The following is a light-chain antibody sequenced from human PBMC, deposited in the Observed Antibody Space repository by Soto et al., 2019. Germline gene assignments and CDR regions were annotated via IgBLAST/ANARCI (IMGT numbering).Light chain of an antibody. CDR3: QQYNNWHPYT. Sequence: EIVMTQSPATLSVSPGERATLSCRASQSVSSNLAWYQQKPGQAPRLLIYGASTRATGIPARFSGSGSGTEFTLTISSLQYEDFEVYYCQQYNNWHPYTFGQGTKLEIK. CDR2: GAS. J-gene: IGKJ2*01. V-gene: IGKV3-15*01. CDR1: QSVSSN.